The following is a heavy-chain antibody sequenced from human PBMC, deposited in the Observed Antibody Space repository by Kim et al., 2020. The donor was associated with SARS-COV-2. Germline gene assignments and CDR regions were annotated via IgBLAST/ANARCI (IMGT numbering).Heavy chain of an antibody. V-gene: IGHV3-21*01. J-gene: IGHJ4*02. D-gene: IGHD3-16*02. CDR3: ASVMITFGGVIVIGY. Sequence: DSVKGRLTISRDNAKNSLYLQMNSLRAEDTAVYYCASVMITFGGVIVIGYWGQGTLVTVSS.